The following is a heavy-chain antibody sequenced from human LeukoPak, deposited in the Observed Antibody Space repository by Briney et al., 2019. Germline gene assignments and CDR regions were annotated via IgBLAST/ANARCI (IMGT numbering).Heavy chain of an antibody. Sequence: ASVKVSCKVSGDTLTELSMHWVRQAPGKGLEWMGGLDPENGETIYAQKFQGRVTTTEDTSTDTAYMELSSLRSEDTAVYYCVTEGRKDSGYDLYFYYMDVWGKGTTVTVSS. CDR3: VTEGRKDSGYDLYFYYMDV. V-gene: IGHV1-24*01. D-gene: IGHD5-12*01. J-gene: IGHJ6*03. CDR2: LDPENGET. CDR1: GDTLTELS.